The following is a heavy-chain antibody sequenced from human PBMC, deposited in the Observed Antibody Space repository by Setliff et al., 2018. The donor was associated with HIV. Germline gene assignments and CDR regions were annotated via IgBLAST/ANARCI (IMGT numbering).Heavy chain of an antibody. CDR3: ARGSDLRQFSGGPDY. V-gene: IGHV4-59*01. J-gene: IGHJ4*02. CDR2: MYYSGNT. Sequence: PSETLSLTCTVSGVSISNYYWSWIRQPPGKGLEWIGYMYYSGNTNYNPSLKSRVTISVDTSKSQFSLRLNSVTAADTAVYYCARGSDLRQFSGGPDYWGQGTLVTVSS. CDR1: GVSISNYY. D-gene: IGHD3-10*01.